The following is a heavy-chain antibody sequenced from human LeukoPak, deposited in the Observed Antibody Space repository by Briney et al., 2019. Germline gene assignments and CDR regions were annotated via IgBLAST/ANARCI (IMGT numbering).Heavy chain of an antibody. Sequence: KPSETLSLTCAVYGGSFSGYYWSWIRQPPGKGLDWIGEINHSGSTNYNPSLKSRVTISVDTSKNQFSLKLSSVTAADTAVYYCARGPYYWGQGTLVTVSS. CDR2: INHSGST. CDR3: ARGPYY. CDR1: GGSFSGYY. J-gene: IGHJ4*02. V-gene: IGHV4-34*01.